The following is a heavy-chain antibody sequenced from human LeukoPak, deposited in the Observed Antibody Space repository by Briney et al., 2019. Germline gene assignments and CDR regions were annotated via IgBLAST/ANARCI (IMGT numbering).Heavy chain of an antibody. CDR1: GFTFSSYG. Sequence: GGSLRLSCAASGFTFSSYGMSWVRQAPGKGLEWVSAISGSGGSTYYADSVKGRFTISRDNSKNTLYLQMNSLRAEDTAVYYCAKNRPQLLGLGELLDYWARGPLATVSS. CDR3: AKNRPQLLGLGELLDY. V-gene: IGHV3-23*01. J-gene: IGHJ4*02. CDR2: ISGSGGST. D-gene: IGHD3-10*01.